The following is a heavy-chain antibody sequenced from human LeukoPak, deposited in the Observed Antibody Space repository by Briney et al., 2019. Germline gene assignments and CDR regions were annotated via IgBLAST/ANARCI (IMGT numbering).Heavy chain of an antibody. Sequence: GGSLRLSCAASGFTFSSYWMSWVRQAPGKGLEWVANIKEDGSVHYFVDSVKGRFTMSRDNAKHSPFLHMNSLRAEDSAVYYCAKWQLYSGNYYLDVWGQGTLVTVSS. CDR2: IKEDGSVH. V-gene: IGHV3-7*01. J-gene: IGHJ4*02. CDR3: AKWQLYSGNYYLDV. D-gene: IGHD1-7*01. CDR1: GFTFSSYW.